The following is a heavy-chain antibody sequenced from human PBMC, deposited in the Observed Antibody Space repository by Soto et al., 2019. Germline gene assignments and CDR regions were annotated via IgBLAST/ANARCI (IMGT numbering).Heavy chain of an antibody. CDR2: IYYSGST. J-gene: IGHJ4*02. CDR1: GGSISTYF. V-gene: IGHV4-59*01. D-gene: IGHD6-13*01. CDR3: ARDGSSSTYDF. Sequence: SETLSLTCVVSGGSISTYFWSWIRQPPGKGLEWIGDIYYSGSTNYNPSLKSRVTISVDTSKSQFSLKLSSVIAADTAVYYCARDGSSSTYDFWGQGALVTVSS.